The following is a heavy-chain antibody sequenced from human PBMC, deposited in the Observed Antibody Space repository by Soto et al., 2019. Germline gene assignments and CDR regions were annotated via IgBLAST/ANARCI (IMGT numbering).Heavy chain of an antibody. CDR1: GYTFTHYY. V-gene: IGHV1-46*01. CDR3: ATSVNSAMAFYY. CDR2: VNPNGGIT. D-gene: IGHD5-18*01. J-gene: IGHJ4*02. Sequence: GASVKVSCKASGYTFTHYYIHWVRQAPGQGLEWMGIVNPNGGITTYAQKFRAGFSMTRDTSTSTVYLGLSSLRSEDSAVYYCATSVNSAMAFYYWGQGTLVTVSS.